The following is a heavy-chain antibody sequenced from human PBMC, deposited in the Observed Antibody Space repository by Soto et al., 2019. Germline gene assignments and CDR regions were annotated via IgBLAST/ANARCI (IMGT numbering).Heavy chain of an antibody. Sequence: PSETLSLTCAVYGGSFSSYYWSWIRQPPGKGLEWIGEINHSGGTSYNPSLKSRVTISVDTSKSQFSLKPTSVTAADRAVYYCARGSVDTVDSSGFYEYWGPGTPVTVSS. CDR1: GGSFSSYY. CDR2: INHSGGT. D-gene: IGHD3-22*01. CDR3: ARGSVDTVDSSGFYEY. V-gene: IGHV4-34*01. J-gene: IGHJ4*02.